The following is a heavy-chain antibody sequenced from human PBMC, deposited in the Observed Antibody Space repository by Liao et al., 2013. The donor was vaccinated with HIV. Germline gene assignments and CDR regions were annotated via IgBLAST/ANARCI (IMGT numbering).Heavy chain of an antibody. CDR2: IYYSGYT. V-gene: IGHV4-39*07. CDR3: ARTYCSGGRCYFEYYMDV. J-gene: IGHJ6*03. CDR1: GGSISSSSYY. Sequence: QLQLQESGPGLVKPSETLSLTCTVSGGSISSSSYYWGWIRQPPGKGLEWIGTIYYSGYTYYNPSLKSRVTISLDTSKNQFSLKLSSVTAADTAVYYCARTYCSGGRCYFEYYMDVWGKGTTVTVSS. D-gene: IGHD2-15*01.